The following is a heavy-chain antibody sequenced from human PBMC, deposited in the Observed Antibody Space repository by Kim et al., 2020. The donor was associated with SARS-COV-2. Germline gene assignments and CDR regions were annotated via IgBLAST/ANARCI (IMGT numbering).Heavy chain of an antibody. CDR2: IYYSGST. Sequence: SETLSLTCTVSGGSISSGGYYWSWIRQHPGKGLEWIGYIYYSGSTYYNPSLKSRVTISVDTSKNQFSLKLSSVTAADTAVYYCARSSNCSGGSCYSTDYFDYWGQGTLVTVSS. CDR3: ARSSNCSGGSCYSTDYFDY. V-gene: IGHV4-31*03. D-gene: IGHD2-15*01. CDR1: GGSISSGGYY. J-gene: IGHJ4*02.